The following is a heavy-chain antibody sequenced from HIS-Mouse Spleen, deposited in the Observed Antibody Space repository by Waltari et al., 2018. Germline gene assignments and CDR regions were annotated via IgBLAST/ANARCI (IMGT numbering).Heavy chain of an antibody. CDR1: GGSISSYY. V-gene: IGHV4-4*07. D-gene: IGHD3-22*01. CDR2: IYTSGST. Sequence: QVQLQESGPGLVKPSETLSLTCTVSGGSISSYYWSWIRQPAGTGLEWIGRIYTSGSTNYNPSLKSRVTMSVDTSKNQFSLKLSSVTAADTAVYYCARDPRYYYDSSGYYHWYFDLWGRGTLVTVSS. CDR3: ARDPRYYYDSSGYYHWYFDL. J-gene: IGHJ2*01.